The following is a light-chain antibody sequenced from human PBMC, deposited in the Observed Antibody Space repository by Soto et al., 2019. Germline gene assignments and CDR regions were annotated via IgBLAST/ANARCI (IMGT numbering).Light chain of an antibody. J-gene: IGKJ2*01. V-gene: IGKV3-15*01. CDR3: QQYNNWPPVYT. CDR1: QSVSSN. Sequence: EIVMTQSPATLSVSPGERATLSCRASQSVSSNLAWYQQKPGQAPRLLIYGASTMATGIPARFSGSGSGTEFTLTINSLQSEDFAAYYCQQYNNWPPVYTFGQGTKLEIK. CDR2: GAS.